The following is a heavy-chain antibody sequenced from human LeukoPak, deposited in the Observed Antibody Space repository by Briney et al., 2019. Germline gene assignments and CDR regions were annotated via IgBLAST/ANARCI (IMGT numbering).Heavy chain of an antibody. Sequence: SETLSLTCTVSGGSISSYYWSWIRQPPGKGLEWIGYIYYSGSTNYNPSLKSRVTISVDTSRNQFSLNLRSVTAADTAVYYCARSDYYGSGRGSFDVWGQGATVSVSS. CDR3: ARSDYYGSGRGSFDV. V-gene: IGHV4-59*08. CDR1: GGSISSYY. D-gene: IGHD3-10*01. J-gene: IGHJ6*02. CDR2: IYYSGST.